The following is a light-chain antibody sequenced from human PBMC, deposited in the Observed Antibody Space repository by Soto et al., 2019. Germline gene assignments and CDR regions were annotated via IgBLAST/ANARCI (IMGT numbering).Light chain of an antibody. Sequence: EIVLTQSPATLSLSPGERATLSCRASQSVRSNLAWYQQKPGQAPRLLIYDASNRATGIPGRFSGRGSGTDFTLTITHLDPEDFAVYYCQQRSNWPWTFGQGAKVEIK. CDR2: DAS. V-gene: IGKV3-11*01. J-gene: IGKJ1*01. CDR1: QSVRSN. CDR3: QQRSNWPWT.